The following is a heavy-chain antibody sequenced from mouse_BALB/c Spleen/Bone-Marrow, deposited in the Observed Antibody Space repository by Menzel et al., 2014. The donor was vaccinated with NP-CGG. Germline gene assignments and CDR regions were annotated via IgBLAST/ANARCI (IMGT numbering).Heavy chain of an antibody. CDR2: IHYSGST. Sequence: EVKLVESGPVLVKPSQSLSLTCTVTAYSITSGYGWHWIRQLPGNKLEWMGYIHYSGSTHYIPSLKSRISITRDTSKNQFFLQLNSVTTEDTATYYCAREARTTAGFAYWGQGTLVTVSA. V-gene: IGHV3-1*02. J-gene: IGHJ3*01. D-gene: IGHD1-2*01. CDR1: AYSITSGYG. CDR3: AREARTTAGFAY.